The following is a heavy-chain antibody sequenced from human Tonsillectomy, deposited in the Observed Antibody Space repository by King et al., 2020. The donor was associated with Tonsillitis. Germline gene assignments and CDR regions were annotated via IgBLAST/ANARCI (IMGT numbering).Heavy chain of an antibody. V-gene: IGHV4-59*01. CDR1: NGSMISDY. CDR2: IYYTGSS. CDR3: AREYCSGVSCYYFDY. Sequence: QLQESGQGLVKPSETLSLTCTVSNGSMISDYWSWVRQPPGKGLEWIGYIYYTGSSNYNPSLKSRVTISLDTSKSQFSLRLNSVTAADTAVYYCAREYCSGVSCYYFDYWGQGILVTVSS. D-gene: IGHD2-15*01. J-gene: IGHJ4*02.